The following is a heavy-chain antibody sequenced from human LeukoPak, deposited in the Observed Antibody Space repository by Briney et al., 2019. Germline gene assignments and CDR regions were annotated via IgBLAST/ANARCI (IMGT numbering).Heavy chain of an antibody. J-gene: IGHJ4*02. CDR3: AGDGSGSYMDY. Sequence: PSETLSLTCTVSGGSVSSGSYYWSWIRQPPGKGLEWIGYIYYSGSTNYNPSLKSRVTISVDTSKNQFSLKLSSVTAADTAVYYCAGDGSGSYMDYWGQGTLVTVSS. V-gene: IGHV4-61*01. CDR2: IYYSGST. CDR1: GGSVSSGSYY. D-gene: IGHD3-10*01.